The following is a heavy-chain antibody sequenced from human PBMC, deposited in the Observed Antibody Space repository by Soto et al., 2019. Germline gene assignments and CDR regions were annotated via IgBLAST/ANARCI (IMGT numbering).Heavy chain of an antibody. D-gene: IGHD3-3*01. CDR1: GGTFSSHV. V-gene: IGHV1-69*06. Sequence: SVKVSCKASGGTFSSHVISWVRQAPGQGLQWMGGIIPMYGTTNYAQKFEGRVMITADTSTDTVYMELSSLISEDTAVYYCARPGGEEWLLSNYFAAWGQGTLVTVSS. J-gene: IGHJ5*02. CDR2: IIPMYGTT. CDR3: ARPGGEEWLLSNYFAA.